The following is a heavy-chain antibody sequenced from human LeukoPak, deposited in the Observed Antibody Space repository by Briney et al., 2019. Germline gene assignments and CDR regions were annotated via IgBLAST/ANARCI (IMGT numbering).Heavy chain of an antibody. J-gene: IGHJ6*02. CDR3: ARHKSSDYGGKPHKDYYYGMDV. CDR1: GGSISSYY. Sequence: PSETLSLTCTVSGGSISSYYWSWIRQPPGKGLEWIGYIYYSGSTNYNPSLKGRVTISVDTSKNQFSLKLSSVTAADTAVYYCARHKSSDYGGKPHKDYYYGMDVWGQGTTVTVSS. CDR2: IYYSGST. V-gene: IGHV4-59*08. D-gene: IGHD4-23*01.